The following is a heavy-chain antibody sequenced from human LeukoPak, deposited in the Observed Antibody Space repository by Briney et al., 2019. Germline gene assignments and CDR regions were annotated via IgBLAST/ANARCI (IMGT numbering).Heavy chain of an antibody. J-gene: IGHJ4*02. CDR2: IRSKAYGGTT. CDR1: GFTFGDYA. CDR3: TRVGEMATITFRFGFDY. Sequence: GGSLRLSCTASGFTFGDYAMSWFRQAPGKGLEWVGFIRSKAYGGTTEYAASVKGRFTISRDDSKSIAYLQMNSLKTEDTAVYYCTRVGEMATITFRFGFDYWGQGTLVTVSS. V-gene: IGHV3-49*03. D-gene: IGHD5-24*01.